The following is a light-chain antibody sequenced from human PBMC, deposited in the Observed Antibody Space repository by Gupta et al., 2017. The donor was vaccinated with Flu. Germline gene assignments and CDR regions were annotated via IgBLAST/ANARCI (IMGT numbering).Light chain of an antibody. CDR1: QSVSSY. Sequence: EIGLTQSPATLSLSPGERATLSCRASQSVSSYLAWYQQKPGQAPSLLIFDASNRATGIPARFSGSWSGTDFTLTISSLEPEDFAVYHCQQRSSWPYTFGQGTKLEI. J-gene: IGKJ2*01. V-gene: IGKV3-11*01. CDR3: QQRSSWPYT. CDR2: DAS.